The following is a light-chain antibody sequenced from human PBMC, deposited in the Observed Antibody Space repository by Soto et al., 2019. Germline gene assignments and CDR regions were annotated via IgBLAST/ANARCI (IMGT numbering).Light chain of an antibody. CDR3: AHRSVSRIT. V-gene: IGKV3-11*01. CDR2: DAY. CDR1: QSFRGL. J-gene: IGKJ5*01. Sequence: PCEIENISSRASQSFRGLLAWYQQKPGHAPRLLIYDAYNRATGIPPSFCCSGYGADVTLTLSSLSSEDAVLYYCAHRSVSRITFEEGTRLEIK.